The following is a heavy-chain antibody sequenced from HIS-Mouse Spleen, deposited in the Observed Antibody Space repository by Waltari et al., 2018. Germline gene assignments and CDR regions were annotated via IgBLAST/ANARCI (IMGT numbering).Heavy chain of an antibody. D-gene: IGHD6-13*01. CDR2: IYYSGST. CDR3: AREIPYSSSWYDWYFDL. CDR1: GCSIRLSCYY. Sequence: QLQLQESGPGLVKPSETLSLTCPVSGCSIRLSCYYWGWIRQPPGKGLEWIGSIYYSGSTYYNPSLKSRVTISVDTSKNQFSLKLSSVTAADTAVYYCAREIPYSSSWYDWYFDLWGRGTLVTVSS. V-gene: IGHV4-39*07. J-gene: IGHJ2*01.